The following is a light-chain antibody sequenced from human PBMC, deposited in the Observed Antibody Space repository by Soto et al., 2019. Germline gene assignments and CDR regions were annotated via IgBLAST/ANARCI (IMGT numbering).Light chain of an antibody. Sequence: QSALSQPASVSGSPGQSXTISCTGSTSDVGGYNYVSWYQQHPGKAPKLMIYEVSNRPSGVSYRFSGSKSGNTASLTISGLQADDEADYYCSSYASSNTLVFGGGTKVTVL. CDR2: EVS. CDR1: TSDVGGYNY. J-gene: IGLJ2*01. CDR3: SSYASSNTLV. V-gene: IGLV2-14*01.